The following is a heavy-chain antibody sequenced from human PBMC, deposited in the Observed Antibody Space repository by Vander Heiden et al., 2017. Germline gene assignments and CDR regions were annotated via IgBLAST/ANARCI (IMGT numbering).Heavy chain of an antibody. V-gene: IGHV1-69*01. CDR3: ARGRRRVFSGELLKDAFDI. CDR2: IIPIFGTA. Sequence: QVQRVQSGAEGKKPGPSGAVSCKASGGTVTSYAIGWVRQAPGQGLEWMGGIIPIFGTANYAQKFQGRVTITADESTSTAYMELSSLRSEDTAVYYCARGRRRVFSGELLKDAFDIWGQGTMVTVSS. J-gene: IGHJ3*02. D-gene: IGHD1-26*01. CDR1: GGTVTSYA.